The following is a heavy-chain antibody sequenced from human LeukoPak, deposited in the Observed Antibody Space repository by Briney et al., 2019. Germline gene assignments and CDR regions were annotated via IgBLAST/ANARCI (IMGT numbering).Heavy chain of an antibody. Sequence: SVKVSCKASGGTFSSYAISWVRQAPGQGLEWMGRIIPIFGIANYAQKFQGRVTITTDESTSTAYIELSSLRSEDTAIYYCARGEETREYYDNIGYFDYWGQGTLVTVSS. CDR1: GGTFSSYA. CDR2: IIPIFGIA. D-gene: IGHD3-22*01. V-gene: IGHV1-69*05. CDR3: ARGEETREYYDNIGYFDY. J-gene: IGHJ4*02.